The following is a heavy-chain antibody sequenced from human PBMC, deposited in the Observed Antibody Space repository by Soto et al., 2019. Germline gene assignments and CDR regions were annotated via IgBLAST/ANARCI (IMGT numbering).Heavy chain of an antibody. Sequence: QVQLVESGGGVVQPGRSLRISCAASGFTFSSYGMHWVRQAPGKGLEWVAVISYDGNNKYYADSVKGRFTISRDNSKNTLYLQMNSLRAEDTAVYYWAKDEVLVVAVARDYYGLDVWGQGTTVTVSS. J-gene: IGHJ6*02. D-gene: IGHD2-15*01. CDR3: AKDEVLVVAVARDYYGLDV. CDR1: GFTFSSYG. V-gene: IGHV3-30*18. CDR2: ISYDGNNK.